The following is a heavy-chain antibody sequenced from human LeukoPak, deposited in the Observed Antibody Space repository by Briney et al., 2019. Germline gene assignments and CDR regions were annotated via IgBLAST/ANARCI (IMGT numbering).Heavy chain of an antibody. V-gene: IGHV4-4*07. J-gene: IGHJ6*03. Sequence: SETLSLTCTVSGGSISSYYWSWIRQPAGKGLEWIGRIYTSGSTNYNPSLKSRVTMSVDTSKNQSSLKLSSVTAADTAVYYCARDNTRPVQYYDFWSGYPLQDYYYMDVWGKGTTVTVSS. CDR1: GGSISSYY. CDR2: IYTSGST. CDR3: ARDNTRPVQYYDFWSGYPLQDYYYMDV. D-gene: IGHD3-3*01.